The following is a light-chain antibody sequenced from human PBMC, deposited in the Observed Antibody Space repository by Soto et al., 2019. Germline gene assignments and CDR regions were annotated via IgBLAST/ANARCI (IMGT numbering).Light chain of an antibody. CDR2: GTS. CDR3: LQDYNYPYT. CDR1: QYIRND. Sequence: AIQMTQSPSSLSVSVGDRVTITCRASQYIRNDLGWYQQKPGKAPKLLIYGTSNLQSGVPSRFSGSGSGTDFPLTIISLQPEDFATYYCLQDYNYPYTFGQGTKLEIK. V-gene: IGKV1-6*01. J-gene: IGKJ2*01.